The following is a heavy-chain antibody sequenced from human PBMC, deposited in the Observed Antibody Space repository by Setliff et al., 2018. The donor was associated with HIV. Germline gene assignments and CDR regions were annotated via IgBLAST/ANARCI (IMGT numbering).Heavy chain of an antibody. CDR2: IYHSGST. CDR3: ARDRGGGYNNLDY. J-gene: IGHJ4*02. Sequence: SETLSLTCTVSGDSINSGDYYWSWIRQPPGKGLEWIGYIYHSGSTYYNPSLKSRVTISVDTSKNQFSLKVSSVTAADTAVYYCARDRGGGYNNLDYWGQGTLVTVSS. V-gene: IGHV4-30-4*01. CDR1: GDSINSGDYY. D-gene: IGHD5-12*01.